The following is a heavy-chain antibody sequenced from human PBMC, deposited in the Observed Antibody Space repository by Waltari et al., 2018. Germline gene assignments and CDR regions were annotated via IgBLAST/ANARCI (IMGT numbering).Heavy chain of an antibody. CDR2: IYHSGST. CDR3: ARLREGYPIYFDY. J-gene: IGHJ4*02. V-gene: IGHV4-38-2*01. CDR1: GYSISRGYY. D-gene: IGHD5-18*01. Sequence: QVQLQESGPGLVKPSETLSLTCAVSGYSISRGYYWGWIRQPPGKGLEWIGSIYHSGSTYYNPSLKSRVTISVDTSKNQFSLKLSSVTAADTAVYYCARLREGYPIYFDYWGQGTLVTVSS.